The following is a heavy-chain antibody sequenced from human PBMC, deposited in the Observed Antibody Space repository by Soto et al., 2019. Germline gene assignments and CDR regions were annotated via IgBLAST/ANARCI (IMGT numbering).Heavy chain of an antibody. D-gene: IGHD1-20*01. Sequence: PGGSLRLSCSASGFDLRSFPMHWVRQAPGKGLEYVSAISINGDTTYYADSVKGRFTMFRDISKNTLYLQMSNLRTEDTAVYYCARAPPLITGKLLYDNWFDPWGQGTLVTVSS. CDR2: ISINGDTT. CDR3: ARAPPLITGKLLYDNWFDP. CDR1: GFDLRSFP. J-gene: IGHJ5*02. V-gene: IGHV3-64D*08.